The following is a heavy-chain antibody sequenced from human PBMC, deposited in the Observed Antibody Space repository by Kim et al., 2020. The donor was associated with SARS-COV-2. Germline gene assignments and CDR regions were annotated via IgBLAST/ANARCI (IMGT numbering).Heavy chain of an antibody. CDR2: INHSGST. CDR1: GGSFSGYY. J-gene: IGHJ4*01. Sequence: SETLSLTCAVYGGSFSGYYWSWIRQPPGKGLEWIGEINHSGSTNYNPSLKSRVTISVDTSKNQFSLKLSSVTAADTAVYYCARSAMIVVVPSVTFDYWG. D-gene: IGHD3-22*01. CDR3: ARSAMIVVVPSVTFDY. V-gene: IGHV4-34*01.